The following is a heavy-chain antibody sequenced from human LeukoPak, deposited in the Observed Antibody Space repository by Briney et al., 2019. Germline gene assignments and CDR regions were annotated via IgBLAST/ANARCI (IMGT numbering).Heavy chain of an antibody. Sequence: NPSETLSLTCTVSGGSISSSSYYWGWIRQPPGKGLEWIGSIYYSGSTYYNPSLKSRVTISVDTSKNQFSLKLSSVTAADTAVYYCARVTAVAGPCYFDYWGQGTLVTVSS. CDR1: GGSISSSSYY. V-gene: IGHV4-39*07. J-gene: IGHJ4*02. D-gene: IGHD6-19*01. CDR3: ARVTAVAGPCYFDY. CDR2: IYYSGST.